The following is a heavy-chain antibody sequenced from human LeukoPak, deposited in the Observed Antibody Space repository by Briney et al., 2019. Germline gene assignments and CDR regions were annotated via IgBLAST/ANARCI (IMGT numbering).Heavy chain of an antibody. CDR2: IYYIGST. J-gene: IGHJ4*02. D-gene: IGHD1-26*01. CDR1: GGSISSSSYY. CDR3: ATVQKRTMGATHTPSLPDY. Sequence: PSETLSLTCTVSGGSISSSSYYWGWIRQPPGKGLEWIGSIYYIGSTYYNPSLKSRVTISVDTSKNQFSLKLSSVPAADTAVYYCATVQKRTMGATHTPSLPDYWGQGTLVTVSS. V-gene: IGHV4-39*07.